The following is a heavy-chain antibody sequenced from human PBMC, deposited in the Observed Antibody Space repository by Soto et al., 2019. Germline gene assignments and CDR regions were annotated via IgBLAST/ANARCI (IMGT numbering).Heavy chain of an antibody. CDR2: IHFTGAT. CDR3: ARHEGASFDS. J-gene: IGHJ4*02. CDR1: GDSISSHY. V-gene: IGHV4-59*08. Sequence: QVQLQESGPGLVKPSETLSLTCTVSGDSISSHYWSWIRQSPGKGLEWIGYIHFTGATLYNPSLESRVTVSLDTAKPHLSLKLSSVTAADTAVYYCARHEGASFDSWGQGTLVTVSS.